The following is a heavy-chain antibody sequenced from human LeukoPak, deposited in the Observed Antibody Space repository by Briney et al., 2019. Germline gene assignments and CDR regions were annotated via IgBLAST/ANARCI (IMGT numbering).Heavy chain of an antibody. CDR2: IYYSGST. CDR1: GGSISSYY. J-gene: IGHJ4*02. CDR3: ARDPVLYY. Sequence: SETLSLTCTVSGGSISSYYWSWIRQPPGKGLEWIGYIYYSGSTNYNPSLKSRVTISVDTSKNQFSLKLSSVTAADTAVYYCARDPVLYYWGQGTLVTVSS. V-gene: IGHV4-59*01.